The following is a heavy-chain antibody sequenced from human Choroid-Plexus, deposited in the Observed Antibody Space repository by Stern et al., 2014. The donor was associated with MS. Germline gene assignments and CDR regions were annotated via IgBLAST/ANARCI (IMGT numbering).Heavy chain of an antibody. D-gene: IGHD2/OR15-2a*01. J-gene: IGHJ5*02. V-gene: IGHV3-30*18. CDR2: VSYDGSKK. Sequence: VQLVQSGGGAVQPGRPLRLYRVPSGFTFGSCAMHWVRQAPGQGLEWVAGVSYDGSKKYYADCVKGRFAISRDNSQNTLYMQMNSLRPVYTAVYYCAKERQYLTYFFDHWGQGSLVTVSS. CDR3: AKERQYLTYFFDH. CDR1: GFTFGSCA.